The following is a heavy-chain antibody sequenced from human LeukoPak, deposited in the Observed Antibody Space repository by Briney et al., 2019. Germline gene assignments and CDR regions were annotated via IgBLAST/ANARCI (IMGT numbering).Heavy chain of an antibody. CDR3: AKDYGDRDFDY. J-gene: IGHJ4*02. Sequence: GGSLRLSCAASGFTFSSYAMSWVRQAPGRGLEWVSGISGSGTGTYYAGSVKGRFTVSRDNSKNTLYLEVNSLRAEDTAVYFCAKDYGDRDFDYWGQGALVTVSS. D-gene: IGHD4-17*01. CDR2: ISGSGTGT. CDR1: GFTFSSYA. V-gene: IGHV3-23*01.